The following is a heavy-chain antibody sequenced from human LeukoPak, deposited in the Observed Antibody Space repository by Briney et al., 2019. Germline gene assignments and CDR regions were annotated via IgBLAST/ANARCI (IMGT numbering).Heavy chain of an antibody. Sequence: GESLKISCRGSGYSFTSYWIGWVRQMPGKGLEWMGIIYPGDSDTRYSPSFQGLVTISADKSISTAYLQWSSLKASDTAMYYCARHGLYRGYSGYPSSDYWGRGTLVTVSS. V-gene: IGHV5-51*01. CDR2: IYPGDSDT. CDR1: GYSFTSYW. CDR3: ARHGLYRGYSGYPSSDY. J-gene: IGHJ4*02. D-gene: IGHD5-12*01.